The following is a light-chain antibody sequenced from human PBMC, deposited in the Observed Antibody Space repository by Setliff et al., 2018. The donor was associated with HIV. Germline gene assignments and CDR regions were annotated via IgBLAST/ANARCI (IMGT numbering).Light chain of an antibody. Sequence: ALTQPASVSGSPGQSITISCTGTNRDVGGYNFVSWYQQHPGKAPKLIIYEVSNRPSGVSNRFSGSKSGNTASLTISGLQAEDEADYYCSSYTRSSPYVFGTGTKVTVL. V-gene: IGLV2-14*01. CDR3: SSYTRSSPYV. CDR1: NRDVGGYNF. CDR2: EVS. J-gene: IGLJ1*01.